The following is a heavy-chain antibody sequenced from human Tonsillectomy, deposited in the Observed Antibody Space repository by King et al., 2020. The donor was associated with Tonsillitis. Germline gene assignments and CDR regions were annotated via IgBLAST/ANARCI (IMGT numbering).Heavy chain of an antibody. CDR1: GFSFSVYA. Sequence: VQLVESGGGAVQPGRSLRLSCAASGFSFSVYAMHWVRQGPGRGLGWGAVTSYDGRNKYYADSAKGRFTISRDNSKNTLYLQMSSLRDEDTAVYYCARDSRSSGHRSYFDNWGQGTLVTVSS. D-gene: IGHD3-22*01. J-gene: IGHJ4*02. CDR3: ARDSRSSGHRSYFDN. V-gene: IGHV3-30*04. CDR2: TSYDGRNK.